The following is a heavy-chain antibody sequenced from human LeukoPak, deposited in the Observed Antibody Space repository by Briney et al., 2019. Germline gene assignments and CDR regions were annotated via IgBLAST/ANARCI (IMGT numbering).Heavy chain of an antibody. CDR3: AKGLTVTMWGQGMDV. D-gene: IGHD4-11*01. V-gene: IGHV3-23*01. CDR2: ISGNGGST. CDR1: GFTFSSYA. Sequence: PGASLRLSCAASGFTFSSYAMSWVRQAPGKGLGWVSSISGNGGSTKYADSVKGRFTISRDNSKNTLYLQMNSLRAEDTAVYYCAKGLTVTMWGQGMDVWGQGTTVTVSS. J-gene: IGHJ6*02.